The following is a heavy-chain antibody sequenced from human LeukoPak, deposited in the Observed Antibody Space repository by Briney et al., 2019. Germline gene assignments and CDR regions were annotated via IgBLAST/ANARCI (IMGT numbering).Heavy chain of an antibody. V-gene: IGHV3-23*01. J-gene: IGHJ4*02. CDR2: ITGSGGAT. Sequence: PGGSLRLSCAASGFTFSTYAVNWVRQAPGKGLEWVSAITGSGGATYYADSVKGRFTISRDNSKNTLYLQMNSLRAEDTAVYYCARDRSIAVAGRNYFDYWGQGTLVTVSS. D-gene: IGHD6-19*01. CDR3: ARDRSIAVAGRNYFDY. CDR1: GFTFSTYA.